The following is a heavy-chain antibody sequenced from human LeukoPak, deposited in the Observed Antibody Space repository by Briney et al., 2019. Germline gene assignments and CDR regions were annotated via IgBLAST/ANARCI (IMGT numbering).Heavy chain of an antibody. CDR2: ISGSGGST. V-gene: IGHV3-23*01. CDR3: AKAPQSRGLGTFDY. Sequence: GSLRLFCAASGFTFSSYAMSWVRQAPGKGLEWVSAISGSGGSTYYADSVKGRFTISRDNSKNTLYLQMNSLRAEDTAVYYCAKAPQSRGLGTFDYWGQGTLVTVSS. CDR1: GFTFSSYA. D-gene: IGHD3/OR15-3a*01. J-gene: IGHJ4*02.